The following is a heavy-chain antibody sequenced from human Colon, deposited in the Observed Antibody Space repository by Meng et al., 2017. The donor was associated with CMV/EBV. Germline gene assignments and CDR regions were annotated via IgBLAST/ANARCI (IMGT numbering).Heavy chain of an antibody. V-gene: IGHV4-30-4*01. D-gene: IGHD3-10*01. Sequence: SGGSISSGGYYLTWSRQPPGKGLEWIGYIYHSGSTYYNPSLKSRVIISVDTSKNQFSLKLSSVTAADTAVYCCARGHGSGTPGWFDPWGQGTLVTVSS. CDR3: ARGHGSGTPGWFDP. CDR1: GGSISSGGYY. J-gene: IGHJ5*02. CDR2: IYHSGST.